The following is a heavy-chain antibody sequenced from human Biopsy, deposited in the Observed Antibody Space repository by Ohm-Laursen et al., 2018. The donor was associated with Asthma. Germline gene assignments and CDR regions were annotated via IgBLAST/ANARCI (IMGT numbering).Heavy chain of an antibody. D-gene: IGHD3-9*01. CDR1: GYTFINYA. V-gene: IGHV1-3*01. CDR2: INAGNGNT. Sequence: ASVKVSCKASGYTFINYAIHWVRQAPGQRLEWMGGINAGNGNTKYSQKFQDRVTISRDTSASTAYMDLSSLRSEDTAVYYCAGTYYDFLTGQVSDAFAMWGQGTMVTVSS. J-gene: IGHJ3*02. CDR3: AGTYYDFLTGQVSDAFAM.